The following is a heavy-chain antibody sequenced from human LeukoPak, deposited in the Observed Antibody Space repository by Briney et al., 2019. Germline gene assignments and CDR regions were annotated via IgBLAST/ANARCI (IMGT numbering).Heavy chain of an antibody. CDR1: GGSFSGYY. CDR2: VNHSGST. J-gene: IGHJ4*02. Sequence: PSETLSLTCAVYGGSFSGYYWSWIRQPPGKGLEWIGEVNHSGSTNYNPSLKSRVTISVDTSKNQFSLKLSSVTAADTAVYYCARNHLGDFDYWGQGTLVTVSS. CDR3: ARNHLGDFDY. V-gene: IGHV4-34*01.